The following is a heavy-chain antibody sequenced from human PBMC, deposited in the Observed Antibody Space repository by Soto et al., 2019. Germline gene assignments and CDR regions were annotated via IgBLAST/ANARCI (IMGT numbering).Heavy chain of an antibody. CDR2: ISSYNGDT. J-gene: IGHJ6*02. CDR1: GYTFTRSG. Sequence: ASVKVSCKASGYTFTRSGISWARQAPGQGPEWMGWISSYNGDTNYAQTFQGRVTMTTDTSTSTAYMELRSLRSDDTAVYYCAREGVATYYYYGMDIWGQGTPVTGSS. D-gene: IGHD5-12*01. CDR3: AREGVATYYYYGMDI. V-gene: IGHV1-18*01.